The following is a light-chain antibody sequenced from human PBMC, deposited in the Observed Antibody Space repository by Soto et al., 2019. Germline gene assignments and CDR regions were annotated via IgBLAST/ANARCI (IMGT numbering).Light chain of an antibody. CDR3: QQYYATPFT. Sequence: DLVMTQTPDSLAVSLGERATINCKTSQSILHSSNKKNYLAWYQQKPGQPPKLLIYWASTRGSGVPDRFSGSESGTDFTLTISSLQAEDVPVYLCQQYYATPFTFGPVTKVDI. CDR2: WAS. V-gene: IGKV4-1*01. CDR1: QSILHSSNKKNY. J-gene: IGKJ3*01.